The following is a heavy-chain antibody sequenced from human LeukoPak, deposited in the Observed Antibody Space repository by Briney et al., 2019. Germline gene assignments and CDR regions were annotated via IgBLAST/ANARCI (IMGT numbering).Heavy chain of an antibody. CDR3: AKTTEYYYDSSGYLRY. Sequence: GGSLRLSCAASGFSFSNYWMHWVRQAPGKGLVWVTRMNSDGSATYYADSVKGRFTISRDNSKNTLYLQMNSLRAEDTAVYYCAKTTEYYYDSSGYLRYWGQGTLVTVSS. CDR1: GFSFSNYW. V-gene: IGHV3-74*01. CDR2: MNSDGSAT. J-gene: IGHJ4*02. D-gene: IGHD3-22*01.